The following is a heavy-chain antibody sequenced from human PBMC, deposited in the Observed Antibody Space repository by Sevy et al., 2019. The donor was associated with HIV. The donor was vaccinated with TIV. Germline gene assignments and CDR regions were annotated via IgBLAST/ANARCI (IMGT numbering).Heavy chain of an antibody. CDR3: AKVAVGRRGASSGRQRGWFDP. V-gene: IGHV1-2*02. CDR1: GYTFTGYF. CDR2: IKPSSGDT. Sequence: ASVKVSCKASGYTFTGYFIHWVRQAPGQGLEWMGWIKPSSGDTKYAQKFQGRVTMTRDTSISAAYMEMSSLRSDDTAVHYCAKVAVGRRGASSGRQRGWFDPWGQGTLVTVSS. J-gene: IGHJ5*02. D-gene: IGHD6-6*01.